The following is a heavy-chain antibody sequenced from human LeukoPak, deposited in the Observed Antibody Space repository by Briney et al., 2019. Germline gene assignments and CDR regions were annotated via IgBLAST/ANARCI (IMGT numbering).Heavy chain of an antibody. J-gene: IGHJ6*03. Sequence: SETLSLTCTVSGGSISSSSYYWGWIRQPPGKGLEWIGSIYYSGSTYYNPSLKSRVTISVDTSKNQFSLKLSSVTAADTAVYYCARDSHYMDVWGKGTTVTVSS. V-gene: IGHV4-39*07. CDR3: ARDSHYMDV. CDR2: IYYSGST. CDR1: GGSISSSSYY.